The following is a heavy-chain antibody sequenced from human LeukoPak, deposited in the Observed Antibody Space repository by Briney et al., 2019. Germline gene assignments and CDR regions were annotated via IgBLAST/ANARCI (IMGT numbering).Heavy chain of an antibody. Sequence: PSETLSLTCTVSGGSISSYYWSWIRQPPGKGLEWIGYIYYSGSTNYSPSLKSRVTISVDTSKNQFSLKLSSVTAADTAVYYCASYYYGSGREENYWGQGTLVTVSS. CDR1: GGSISSYY. V-gene: IGHV4-59*01. D-gene: IGHD3-10*01. CDR2: IYYSGST. CDR3: ASYYYGSGREENY. J-gene: IGHJ4*02.